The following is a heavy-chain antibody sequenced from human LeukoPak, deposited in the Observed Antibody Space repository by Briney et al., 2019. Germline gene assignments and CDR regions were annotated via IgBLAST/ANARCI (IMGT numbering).Heavy chain of an antibody. J-gene: IGHJ4*02. Sequence: KVSCKASGYSFTSYWIGWVRQMPGKGLEWMGIIYPGDSDTRYSPSFQGQVTISADKSISTAYLQWSSLKASDTAMYYCARLWKGVGPYYFDYWGQGTLVTVSS. V-gene: IGHV5-51*01. CDR3: ARLWKGVGPYYFDY. CDR2: IYPGDSDT. D-gene: IGHD1-26*01. CDR1: GYSFTSYW.